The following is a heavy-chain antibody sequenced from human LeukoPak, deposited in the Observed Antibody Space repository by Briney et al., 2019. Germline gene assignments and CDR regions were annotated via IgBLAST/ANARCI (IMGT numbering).Heavy chain of an antibody. J-gene: IGHJ4*02. CDR2: MNPNSGNT. CDR3: ARGIPFTYYYDSSGQSDY. V-gene: IGHV1-8*01. Sequence: GASVKVSCKASGYTFTNFYMHWVRQATGQGLEWMGWMNPNSGNTGYAQKFQGRVTMTRNTSISTAYMELSSLRSEDTAVYYCARGIPFTYYYDSSGQSDYWGQGTLVTVSS. CDR1: GYTFTNFY. D-gene: IGHD3-22*01.